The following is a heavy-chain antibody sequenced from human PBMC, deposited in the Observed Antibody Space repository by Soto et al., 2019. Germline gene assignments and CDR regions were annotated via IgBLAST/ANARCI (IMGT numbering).Heavy chain of an antibody. D-gene: IGHD1-20*01. Sequence: PGGSLRLSCAASGFIFSDHYMDWVRQAPGKGLEWVVRSANKADSYTTEYGASVKGRFTISRDGSKNSLCLQMNSLKTEDTAVYYCTREEFSNWNDVPHFRXWGQGTLVTVSX. CDR2: SANKADSYTT. V-gene: IGHV3-72*01. CDR1: GFIFSDHY. J-gene: IGHJ4*02. CDR3: TREEFSNWNDVPHFRX.